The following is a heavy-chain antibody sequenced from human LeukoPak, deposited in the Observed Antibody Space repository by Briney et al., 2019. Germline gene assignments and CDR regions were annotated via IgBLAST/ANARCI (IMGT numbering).Heavy chain of an antibody. D-gene: IGHD1-26*01. V-gene: IGHV4-59*02. J-gene: IGHJ3*02. CDR2: IHNSGST. CDR3: VRDWEGFNFDI. CDR1: GGSVTSYY. Sequence: SETLSLTCTVSGGSVTSYYWSWIRQPPWEGLEWIAYIHNSGSTNYNPSLKSRVTISVDTSKNQFSLKLSSVTAADTAVYYCVRDWEGFNFDIWGQGTMVTVSS.